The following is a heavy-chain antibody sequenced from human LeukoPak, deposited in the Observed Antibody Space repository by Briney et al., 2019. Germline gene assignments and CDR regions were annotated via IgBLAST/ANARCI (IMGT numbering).Heavy chain of an antibody. CDR1: GFTFSSYW. CDR2: INSDGSST. D-gene: IGHD2-2*01. V-gene: IGHV3-74*01. Sequence: GGSLRLSCAASGFTFSSYWMHWVRQAPGKGLVWVSRINSDGSSTSYADSVKGRFTISRDNAKNTLYLQMNSLRAEDTAVYYCAREVIVVVPAAINWFXXWGQXXLVT. J-gene: IGHJ5*02. CDR3: AREVIVVVPAAINWFXX.